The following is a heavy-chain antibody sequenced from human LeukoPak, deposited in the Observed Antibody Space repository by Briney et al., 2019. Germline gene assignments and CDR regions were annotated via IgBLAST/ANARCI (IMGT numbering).Heavy chain of an antibody. CDR3: ARRWAAHWYCAL. CDR1: CGSFSGYY. Sequence: SETLSLTCGVDCGSFSGYYWSWIRQPPGKGEEWIGKFNHSGSTNYNPSLKSRVTISVDTSKNQFSLKLSSLTAADTAVYYCARRWAAHWYCALGGRGPLLTVPS. CDR2: FNHSGST. J-gene: IGHJ2*01. D-gene: IGHD6-13*01. V-gene: IGHV4-34*01.